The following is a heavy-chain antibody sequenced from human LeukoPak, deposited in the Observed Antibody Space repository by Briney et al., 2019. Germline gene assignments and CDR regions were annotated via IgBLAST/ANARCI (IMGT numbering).Heavy chain of an antibody. CDR1: GFTFSSYS. Sequence: GGSLRLSCAASGFTFSSYSMNWVRQAAGRGREWVSSISSSSSYIYYADSVKGRYTISRDNAKNSLYLQMNSLRAEDTAVYYCARVSNSSSWYELGYYYYMDVWGKGTTVTVSS. CDR3: ARVSNSSSWYELGYYYYMDV. J-gene: IGHJ6*03. D-gene: IGHD6-13*01. V-gene: IGHV3-21*01. CDR2: ISSSSSYI.